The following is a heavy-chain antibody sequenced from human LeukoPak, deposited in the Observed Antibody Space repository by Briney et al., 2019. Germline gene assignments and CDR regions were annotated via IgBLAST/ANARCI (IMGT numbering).Heavy chain of an antibody. D-gene: IGHD3-22*01. CDR1: GGSFSGYY. Sequence: SETLSLTCAVYGGSFSGYYWSWIRQPPGKGLEWIGEINHSGSTNYNPSLKSRVTISVDMSKNQFSLKLSSVTAADTAVYYCARGQINYYDSSGYFTPHYYFDYWGQGTLVTVSS. CDR3: ARGQINYYDSSGYFTPHYYFDY. V-gene: IGHV4-34*01. J-gene: IGHJ4*02. CDR2: INHSGST.